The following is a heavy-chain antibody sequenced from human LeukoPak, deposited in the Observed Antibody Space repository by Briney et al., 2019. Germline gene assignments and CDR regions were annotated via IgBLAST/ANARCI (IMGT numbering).Heavy chain of an antibody. CDR3: AKPYSNRYLDAFDI. Sequence: PGRSLRLSCAASGFTFSSYGMHWVRQAPGKGLEWVAVISYDGSNKYYADSVKGRFTISRDNSKNTLYLQMNSLRAEDTAVYYCAKPYSNRYLDAFDIWGQGTMVTVSS. CDR1: GFTFSSYG. D-gene: IGHD4-11*01. V-gene: IGHV3-30*18. CDR2: ISYDGSNK. J-gene: IGHJ3*02.